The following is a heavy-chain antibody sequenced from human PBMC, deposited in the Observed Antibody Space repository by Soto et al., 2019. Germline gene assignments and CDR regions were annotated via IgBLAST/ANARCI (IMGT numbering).Heavy chain of an antibody. D-gene: IGHD6-13*01. CDR2: ISAYNGNT. Sequence: ASVKVSCKASGYTFTSYGISWVRQAPGQGLEWMGWISAYNGNTNYAQKLQGRVTMTTDTSTSTAYMDLRSLRSDDTAVYYCARDRSSSSWYLGAYWGQGTLVTVSS. V-gene: IGHV1-18*01. J-gene: IGHJ4*02. CDR1: GYTFTSYG. CDR3: ARDRSSSSWYLGAY.